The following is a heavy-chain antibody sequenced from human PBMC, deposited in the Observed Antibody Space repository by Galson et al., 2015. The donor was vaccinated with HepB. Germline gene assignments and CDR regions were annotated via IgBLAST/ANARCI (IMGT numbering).Heavy chain of an antibody. CDR1: GYTFTSYP. Sequence: SVKVSCKASGYTFTSYPMHWVRQAPGQRLEWMGWINAGDGNTKYSQKFQGRVTITRDTSASTAYMELSSLRSEDTAVYYCATSPPDYNYWSGQYNWFDSWGQGSLVTVSS. CDR2: INAGDGNT. V-gene: IGHV1-3*01. CDR3: ATSPPDYNYWSGQYNWFDS. D-gene: IGHD3-3*01. J-gene: IGHJ5*01.